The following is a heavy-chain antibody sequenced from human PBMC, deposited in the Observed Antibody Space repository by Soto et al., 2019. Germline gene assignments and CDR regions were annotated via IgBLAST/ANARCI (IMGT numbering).Heavy chain of an antibody. V-gene: IGHV3-33*01. CDR3: ARDVCAQPACAAPYYYGMDV. Sequence: VQLVESGGGVVQPGRSLRLSCAAAGFTFSSYGMHWVRQAPGQGLEWVAVIWDDGSNKYYADSVKGRFTISRDNSKNTRYLHMNSRRAEDTAVYYCARDVCAQPACAAPYYYGMDVWGQGTTVTVSS. CDR1: GFTFSSYG. CDR2: IWDDGSNK. J-gene: IGHJ6*02. D-gene: IGHD2-8*01.